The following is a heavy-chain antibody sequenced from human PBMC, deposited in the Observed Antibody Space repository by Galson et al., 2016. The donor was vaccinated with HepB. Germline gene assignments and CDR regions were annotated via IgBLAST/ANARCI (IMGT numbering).Heavy chain of an antibody. D-gene: IGHD6-13*01. CDR3: ARVQQLDYYYYYMDV. CDR2: ISSTSRYT. V-gene: IGHV3-11*06. Sequence: SLRLSCAASGFTFSDYYMPWIRQAPGKGLEWVSYISSTSRYTNSADSLKSRFTISRDNAKNSLYLQMHSLRAEDTAVYYCARVQQLDYYYYYMDVWGKGTTVTVSS. CDR1: GFTFSDYY. J-gene: IGHJ6*03.